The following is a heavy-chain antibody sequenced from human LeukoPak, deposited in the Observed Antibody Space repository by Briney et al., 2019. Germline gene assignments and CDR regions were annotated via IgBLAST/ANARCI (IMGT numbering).Heavy chain of an antibody. CDR2: INPNSGGT. J-gene: IGHJ3*02. CDR1: GYTFTSYD. CDR3: ARLSGSYDAFDI. Sequence: ASVKVSCKASGYTFTSYDINWVRQATGQGLEWMGWINPNSGGTNYAQKFQGWVTMTRDTSISTAYMELSRLRSDDTAVYYCARLSGSYDAFDIWGQGTMVTVSS. V-gene: IGHV1-2*04. D-gene: IGHD3-10*01.